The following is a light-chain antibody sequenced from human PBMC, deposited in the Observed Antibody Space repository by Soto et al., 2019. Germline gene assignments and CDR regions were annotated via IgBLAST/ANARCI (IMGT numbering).Light chain of an antibody. J-gene: IGLJ2*01. V-gene: IGLV2-11*01. CDR1: SSDVGGYNY. CDR3: CSNSGRYEV. CDR2: DVS. Sequence: QSALTQPRSVSGSPGQSVTISCTGTSSDVGGYNYVSWYQQHPGKAPKGMIYDVSERPSGVPDRFSGSKSGNTASLTISGLQAEDEADYYCCSNSGRYEVFGGGTQLTVL.